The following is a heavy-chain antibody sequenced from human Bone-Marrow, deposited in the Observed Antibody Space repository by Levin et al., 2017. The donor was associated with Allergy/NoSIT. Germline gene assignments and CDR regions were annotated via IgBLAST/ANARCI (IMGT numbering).Heavy chain of an antibody. D-gene: IGHD3-22*01. CDR3: AARITMIVVVTDAFDI. CDR1: GGSFSGYY. Sequence: SQTLSLTCAVYGGSFSGYYWSWIRQPPGKGLEWIGEINHSGSTNYNPSLKSRVTISVDTSKNQFSLKLSSVTAADTAVYYCAARITMIVVVTDAFDIWGQGTMVTVSS. CDR2: INHSGST. V-gene: IGHV4-34*01. J-gene: IGHJ3*02.